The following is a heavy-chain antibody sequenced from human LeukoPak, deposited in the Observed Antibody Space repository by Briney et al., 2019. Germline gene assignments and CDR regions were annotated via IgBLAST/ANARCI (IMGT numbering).Heavy chain of an antibody. V-gene: IGHV3-7*01. J-gene: IGHJ4*02. D-gene: IGHD1-14*01. CDR3: ARDPPDNY. CDR1: GFTFSSYW. Sequence: PGGSLRLSCAASGFTFSSYWVSWVRQAPGKGLEWVANIKQDGSEKYYVDSVEGRFTISRDNAKNSLYLQMNSLRAEDTAVYYCARDPPDNYWGQGTLVTVSS. CDR2: IKQDGSEK.